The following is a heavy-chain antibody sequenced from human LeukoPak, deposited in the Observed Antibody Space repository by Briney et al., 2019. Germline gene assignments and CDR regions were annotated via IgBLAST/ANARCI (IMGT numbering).Heavy chain of an antibody. V-gene: IGHV4-39*07. CDR3: ARSSLEYYDILTGFHE. CDR2: IFYSGST. CDR1: GASINSDTSY. J-gene: IGHJ1*01. D-gene: IGHD3-9*01. Sequence: SETLSLTCTVSGASINSDTSYWAWIRQPPGKGLEWIGNIFYSGSTSYKPSLKSRVTISVDTSKNQFSLKLSSVTAADTAVYYCARSSLEYYDILTGFHEWGQGTLVTVSS.